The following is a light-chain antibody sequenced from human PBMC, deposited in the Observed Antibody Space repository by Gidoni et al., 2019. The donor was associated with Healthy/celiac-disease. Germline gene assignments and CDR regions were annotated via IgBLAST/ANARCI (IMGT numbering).Light chain of an antibody. J-gene: IGKJ2*01. CDR2: DAS. V-gene: IGKV1-5*01. CDR3: QQYNSYAYT. CDR1: QGISSW. Sequence: DIQLTQSPSPLSASVGDRVTITCRASQGISSWLAWDQQKPGKAPKLLIYDASSLESGVPSRFSGSGSGTEFTLTISSLQPDDFATYYCQQYNSYAYTFGQGTKLEIK.